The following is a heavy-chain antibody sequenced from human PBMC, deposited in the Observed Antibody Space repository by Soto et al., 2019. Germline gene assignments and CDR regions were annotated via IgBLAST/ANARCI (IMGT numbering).Heavy chain of an antibody. Sequence: LSLTCAVYGGSFSGYYWSWIRQPPGKGLEWIGEINHSGSTNYNPSLKSRVTISVDTSKNQFSLKLSSVTAADTAVYYCARGKYYDFWSGYYTGSRQTYYYYGMDVWGQGTTVTVSS. CDR1: GGSFSGYY. V-gene: IGHV4-34*01. CDR3: ARGKYYDFWSGYYTGSRQTYYYYGMDV. CDR2: INHSGST. J-gene: IGHJ6*02. D-gene: IGHD3-3*01.